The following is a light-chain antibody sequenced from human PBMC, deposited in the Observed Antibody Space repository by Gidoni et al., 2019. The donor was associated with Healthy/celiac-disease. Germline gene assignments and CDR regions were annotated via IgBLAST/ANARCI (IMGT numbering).Light chain of an antibody. CDR1: QSVSSCY. J-gene: IGKJ4*01. CDR2: GAS. Sequence: EIGLPQSPGTLSLSPGERATLSCRASQSVSSCYIAWYQQKPGQAPRLLIYGASSRATGIPDRCSSSGSGKDFTLTISRLDPEDFAVYYCQQYGSSPLTFGGGTKVEIK. CDR3: QQYGSSPLT. V-gene: IGKV3-20*01.